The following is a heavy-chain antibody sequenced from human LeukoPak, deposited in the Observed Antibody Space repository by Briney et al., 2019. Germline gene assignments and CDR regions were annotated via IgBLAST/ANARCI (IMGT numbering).Heavy chain of an antibody. CDR1: GYTFTGYY. CDR2: INPNSGGT. D-gene: IGHD3-22*01. Sequence: RWASVKVSCKASGYTFTGYYMHWVRQAPGQGLEWMGWINPNSGGTNYAQKFQGRVTMTRDTSISTAYMELSRLRSDDTAVYYCARAGPPDGRAWLWSYYYYGMDVWGQGTTVTVSS. J-gene: IGHJ6*02. CDR3: ARAGPPDGRAWLWSYYYYGMDV. V-gene: IGHV1-2*02.